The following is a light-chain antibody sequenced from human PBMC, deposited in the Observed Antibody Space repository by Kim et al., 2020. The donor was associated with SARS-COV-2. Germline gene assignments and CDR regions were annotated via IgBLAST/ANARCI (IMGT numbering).Light chain of an antibody. CDR2: DNN. V-gene: IGLV1-51*01. Sequence: GQKVTISCTRSSSNIGNNYVSWSQQLPGTAPKLLIYDNNKRPSGIPDRFSGSKSGTSATLGITGLQTGDEADYYCGTWDSSLSAVVFGGGTQLTVL. CDR3: GTWDSSLSAVV. CDR1: SSNIGNNY. J-gene: IGLJ2*01.